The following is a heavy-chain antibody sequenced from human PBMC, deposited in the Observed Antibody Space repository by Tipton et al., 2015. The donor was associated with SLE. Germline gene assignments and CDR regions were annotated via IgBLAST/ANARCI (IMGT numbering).Heavy chain of an antibody. CDR3: ARDWQQLVLDAFDI. CDR2: ISSSSSYI. D-gene: IGHD6-6*01. Sequence: SLRLSCAASGVAFSSYSMNWVRQAPGKGLEWVSSISSSSSYIYYADSVKGRFTISRDNAKNSLYLQMNSLRAEDTAVYYCARDWQQLVLDAFDIWGQGTMVTVSS. J-gene: IGHJ3*02. CDR1: GVAFSSYS. V-gene: IGHV3-21*01.